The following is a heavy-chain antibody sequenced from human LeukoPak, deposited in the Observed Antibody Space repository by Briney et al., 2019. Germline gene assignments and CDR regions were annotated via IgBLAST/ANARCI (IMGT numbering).Heavy chain of an antibody. V-gene: IGHV3-74*01. Sequence: GGSLRLSCSASGFTLSNFWIHWVRQAPGKGLVWVSRINSDGSSTSYADLVKGRFTISRDNAKNTLYLQMNSLRAEDTAVYYCARDHRDYFDYWGQGTLVTVSS. J-gene: IGHJ4*02. CDR2: INSDGSST. CDR1: GFTLSNFW. CDR3: ARDHRDYFDY.